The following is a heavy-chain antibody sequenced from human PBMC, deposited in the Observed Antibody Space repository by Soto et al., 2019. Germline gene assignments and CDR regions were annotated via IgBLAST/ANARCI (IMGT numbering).Heavy chain of an antibody. CDR2: IIPIFGTA. V-gene: IGHV1-69*13. J-gene: IGHJ6*02. D-gene: IGHD3-10*01. CDR3: ARGSGSYYRPSYYYYGMDV. CDR1: GGTFSSYA. Sequence: SVKVSCKASGGTFSSYAISWVRQAPGQGLEWMGGIIPIFGTANYAQKFQGRVTITADESTSTAYMELSSLRSEDTAVYYCARGSGSYYRPSYYYYGMDVWGQGTTVTVSS.